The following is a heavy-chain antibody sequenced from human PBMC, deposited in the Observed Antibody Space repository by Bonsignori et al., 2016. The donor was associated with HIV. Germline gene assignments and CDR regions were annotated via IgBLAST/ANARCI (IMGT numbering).Heavy chain of an antibody. V-gene: IGHV1-18*01. CDR3: ARVPYCSGGSCYWDYYFDY. D-gene: IGHD2-15*01. CDR2: ISAYNGNR. J-gene: IGHJ4*02. Sequence: WVRQAPGQGLEWMGWISAYNGNRNYAQKFQGRVTMTTDTSTSTAYMELRSLRSDDTAVYYCARVPYCSGGSCYWDYYFDYWGQGTLVTVSS.